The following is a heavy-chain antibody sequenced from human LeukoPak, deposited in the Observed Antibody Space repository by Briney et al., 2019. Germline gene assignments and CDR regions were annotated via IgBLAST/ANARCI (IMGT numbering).Heavy chain of an antibody. CDR1: GFTFSSYG. D-gene: IGHD2-2*02. CDR3: AREFRVVVPAAIFYYYYYMDV. J-gene: IGHJ6*03. CDR2: IWYDGSNK. Sequence: GRSLRLSCAASGFTFSSYGMHWVRQAPGKGLEWVAVIWYDGSNKYYADSVKGRFTISRDNSKNTLYLQMNSLRAEDTAVYYCAREFRVVVPAAIFYYYYYMDVWGKGTTITVSS. V-gene: IGHV3-33*01.